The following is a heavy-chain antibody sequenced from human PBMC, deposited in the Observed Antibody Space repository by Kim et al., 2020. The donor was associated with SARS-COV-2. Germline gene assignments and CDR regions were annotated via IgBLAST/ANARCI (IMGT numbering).Heavy chain of an antibody. CDR3: ARGDCSGGSCHYYYYGMDV. V-gene: IGHV1-3*01. J-gene: IGHJ6*02. CDR2: INAGNGNT. CDR1: GYTFTSYA. Sequence: ASVKVSCKASGYTFTSYAMHWVRQAPGQRLEWMGWINAGNGNTKYSQKFQGRVTITRDTSASTAYMELSSLRSEDTAVYYCARGDCSGGSCHYYYYGMDVWGQGTTVTVSS. D-gene: IGHD2-15*01.